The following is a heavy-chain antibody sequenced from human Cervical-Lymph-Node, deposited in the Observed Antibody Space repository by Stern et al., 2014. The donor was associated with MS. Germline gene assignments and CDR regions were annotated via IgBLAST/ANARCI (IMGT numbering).Heavy chain of an antibody. J-gene: IGHJ1*01. V-gene: IGHV3-33*01. Sequence: QVQLVESGGGVVQPGRSLRLSCAASGFTFSSYGMHWVRQAPGKGLEWVAVIWYDGSNKYYADSVKGRFTISRDNSKNTLYLQMNSLIAEDTAVYYCAREGGNTAKYFQHWGQGTLVTVSS. D-gene: IGHD4-23*01. CDR1: GFTFSSYG. CDR3: AREGGNTAKYFQH. CDR2: IWYDGSNK.